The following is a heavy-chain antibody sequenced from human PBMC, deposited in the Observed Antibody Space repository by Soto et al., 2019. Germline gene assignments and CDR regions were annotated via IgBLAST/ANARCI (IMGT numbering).Heavy chain of an antibody. CDR1: GFNFNTYS. D-gene: IGHD1-26*01. Sequence: GGSLRLSCAASGFNFNTYSMNWVRQAPGKGLEWASFISTSGGYKYYADSVRGRFTISRANAKKSVYLEMNSLTADDTAVYYCAGERSALPGARDAMDVWGQGTTVTVSS. V-gene: IGHV3-21*01. J-gene: IGHJ6*02. CDR2: ISTSGGYK. CDR3: AGERSALPGARDAMDV.